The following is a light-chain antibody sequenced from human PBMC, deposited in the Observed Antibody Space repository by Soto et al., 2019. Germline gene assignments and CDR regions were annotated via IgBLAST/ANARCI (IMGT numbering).Light chain of an antibody. Sequence: DFVLTQSPDSLALPLGATATINCWSTQSVLHNSSRHHFLSWYQQKPGQSTKLIIYWTSVRESGVPERFIGSGSGTEFTLTIRSLQAEDVASYYCQQSLGDVTWTFGQGTKVDIK. CDR3: QQSLGDVTWT. J-gene: IGKJ1*01. CDR2: WTS. V-gene: IGKV4-1*01. CDR1: QSVLHNSSRHHF.